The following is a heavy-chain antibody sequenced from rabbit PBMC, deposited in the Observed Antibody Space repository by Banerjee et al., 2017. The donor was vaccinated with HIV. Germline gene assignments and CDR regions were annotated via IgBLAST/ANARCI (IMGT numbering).Heavy chain of an antibody. CDR1: GFSFSSSYW. CDR2: IAADSSGST. D-gene: IGHD6-1*01. CDR3: ARWGAYVAGAYGYTFNL. Sequence: EESGGGLVQPEGSLTLTCTASGFSFSSSYWICWVRQAPGKGLEWIACIAADSSGSTYYASWAKGRFTISKTSSTTVTLQMTSLTAADTATYFCARWGAYVAGAYGYTFNLWGPGTLVTVS. J-gene: IGHJ4*01. V-gene: IGHV1S45*01.